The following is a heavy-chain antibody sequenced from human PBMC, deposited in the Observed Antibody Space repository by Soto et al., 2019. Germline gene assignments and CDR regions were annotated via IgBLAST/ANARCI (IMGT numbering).Heavy chain of an antibody. CDR1: GFTFSSYG. D-gene: IGHD3-3*01. CDR3: ARDYDFWSGYYIYYYYGMDV. CDR2: IWYDGSNK. J-gene: IGHJ6*02. Sequence: GGSLRLPCAASGFTFSSYGMHWVRQAPGKGLEWVAVIWYDGSNKYYADSVKGRFTISRDNSKNTLYLQMNSLRAEDTAVYYCARDYDFWSGYYIYYYYGMDVWGQGTTVTVSS. V-gene: IGHV3-33*01.